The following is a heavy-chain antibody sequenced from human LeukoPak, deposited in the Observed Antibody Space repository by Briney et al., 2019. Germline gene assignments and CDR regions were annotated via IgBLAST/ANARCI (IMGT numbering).Heavy chain of an antibody. Sequence: SETLSFTCTVSGCSISSYYWSWIRQPAGKGLEWIGRIYTSGSTNYNPSLKSRVTMSVDTSKNQFSLKLSSVTAADTAVYYCARQYQLLSNWFDPWGQGTLVTVSS. D-gene: IGHD2-2*01. J-gene: IGHJ5*02. CDR1: GCSISSYY. CDR2: IYTSGST. CDR3: ARQYQLLSNWFDP. V-gene: IGHV4-4*07.